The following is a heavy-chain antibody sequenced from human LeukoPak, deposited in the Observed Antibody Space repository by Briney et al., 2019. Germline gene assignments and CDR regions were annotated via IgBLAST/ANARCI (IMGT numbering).Heavy chain of an antibody. CDR2: INHSGST. V-gene: IGHV4-34*01. D-gene: IGHD6-13*01. Sequence: SETLSLTCAVYGGSFSGYYWSWIRQPPGKGLEWIGEINHSGSTNYNPSLKSRVTISVDTSKNQFSLKLSSVTAADTAVYYCARGSEIAAAGTGYYFDYWDQGTLVTVSS. CDR3: ARGSEIAAAGTGYYFDY. CDR1: GGSFSGYY. J-gene: IGHJ4*02.